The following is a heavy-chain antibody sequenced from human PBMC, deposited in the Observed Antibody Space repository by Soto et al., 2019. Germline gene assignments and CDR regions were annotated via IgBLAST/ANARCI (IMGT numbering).Heavy chain of an antibody. CDR3: AREEKTTYSYYYYGMDV. CDR1: GFTFSSYW. J-gene: IGHJ6*02. Sequence: PGGSLRLSCAASGFTFSSYWMSWVRQAPGKGLEWVANIKQDGSEKYYVDSVKGRFTISRDNAKNSLYLQMNSLRAEDTAVYYCAREEKTTYSYYYYGMDVWGQGTTVTVSS. V-gene: IGHV3-7*03. CDR2: IKQDGSEK. D-gene: IGHD2-15*01.